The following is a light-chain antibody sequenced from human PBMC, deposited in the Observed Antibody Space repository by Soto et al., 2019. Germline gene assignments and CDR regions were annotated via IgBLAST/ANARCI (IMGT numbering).Light chain of an antibody. J-gene: IGKJ4*01. CDR2: GAS. CDR1: QSVSSN. Sequence: EIVMTQSPATLSVSPGERATLSCRASQSVSSNLAWYQQKPGQAPRLLIYGASIRATGIPARFSGSGSGTEFTLTISSLQSEDFAVYYCQQYTDWPLTFGGGTKVEIK. V-gene: IGKV3-15*01. CDR3: QQYTDWPLT.